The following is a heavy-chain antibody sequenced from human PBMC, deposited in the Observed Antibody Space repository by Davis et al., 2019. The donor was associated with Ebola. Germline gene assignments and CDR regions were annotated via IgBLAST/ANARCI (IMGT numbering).Heavy chain of an antibody. V-gene: IGHV1-3*01. CDR3: ARDDGGSCSGGSCYSSLYYYGMDV. Sequence: AASVKVSCKASGYTFTSYAMHWVRQAPGQRLEWMGWINAGNGNTKYSQKFQGRVTITRDTSASTAYMELSSLRSEDTAVYYCARDDGGSCSGGSCYSSLYYYGMDVWGQGTTVTVSS. D-gene: IGHD2-15*01. J-gene: IGHJ6*02. CDR1: GYTFTSYA. CDR2: INAGNGNT.